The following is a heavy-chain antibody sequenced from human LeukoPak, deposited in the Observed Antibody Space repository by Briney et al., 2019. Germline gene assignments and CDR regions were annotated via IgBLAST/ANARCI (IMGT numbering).Heavy chain of an antibody. Sequence: PGGSLRLSCAASGFIFSNYGMNWLRQPPGKALEWIGFVYYTGSTSHTPSLEGRVTISVDTSKNQFSAKLNSVTAADTAVYYCARSQNYYGSGDYWSPGTLVTVSS. CDR3: ARSQNYYGSGDY. CDR1: GFIFSNYG. D-gene: IGHD3-10*01. V-gene: IGHV4-59*13. CDR2: VYYTGST. J-gene: IGHJ4*02.